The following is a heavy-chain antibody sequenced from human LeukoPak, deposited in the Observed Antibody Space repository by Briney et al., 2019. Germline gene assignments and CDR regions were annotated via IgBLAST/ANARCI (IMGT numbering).Heavy chain of an antibody. V-gene: IGHV2-5*02. Sequence: ESGPTLVKPTQTLTLTCTFSGFSLSTSGVGVGWIRQPPGKALEWLALIYWDDDKRYSPSLKSRLTITKDTSKNQVVLTMTNMDPVDTATYYCAHSTPRVWYYDFWSGSQTRFEWFDPWGQGTLVTVSS. CDR3: AHSTPRVWYYDFWSGSQTRFEWFDP. CDR1: GFSLSTSGVG. CDR2: IYWDDDK. J-gene: IGHJ5*02. D-gene: IGHD3-3*01.